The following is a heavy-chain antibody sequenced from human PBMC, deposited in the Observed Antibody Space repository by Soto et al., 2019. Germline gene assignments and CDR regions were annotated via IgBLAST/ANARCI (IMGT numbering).Heavy chain of an antibody. J-gene: IGHJ4*02. D-gene: IGHD3-22*01. CDR2: FDPEDGET. CDR1: GYTLIELS. Sequence: ASVKVSCKVSGYTLIELSMHWVRQAPGKGLEWMGGFDPEDGETIYAQKFQGRVTMTEDTSTDTAYMELSSLRSEDTAVYYCATISITMIVVVTQGSFDYWGQGTLVTVSS. CDR3: ATISITMIVVVTQGSFDY. V-gene: IGHV1-24*01.